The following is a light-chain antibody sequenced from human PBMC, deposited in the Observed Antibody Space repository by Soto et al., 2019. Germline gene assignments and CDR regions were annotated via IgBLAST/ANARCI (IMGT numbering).Light chain of an antibody. CDR1: NSNIGAGYD. V-gene: IGLV1-40*01. CDR2: GNS. CDR3: QSYDSSLSGWV. J-gene: IGLJ3*02. Sequence: VLTQPPSVSGAPGQRVTISCTGYNSNIGAGYDVHWYQQLPGTAPKLLIYGNSNRPSGVPDRFSASKSGTSASLAITGLQAEDEADYYCQSYDSSLSGWVFGGGTKVTVL.